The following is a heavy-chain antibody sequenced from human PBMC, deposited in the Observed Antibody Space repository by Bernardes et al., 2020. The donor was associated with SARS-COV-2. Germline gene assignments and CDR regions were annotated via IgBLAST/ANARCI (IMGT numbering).Heavy chain of an antibody. CDR2: VYSGGNT. D-gene: IGHD2-2*01. V-gene: IGHV3-53*01. CDR3: ASHLLPVPEDAFDI. Sequence: GSLRLSCAASGFTVSNHYMIWVRQAPGKGLEWVSLVYSGGNTYYADSVKGRFTISRDNSKNTLFLQMNSLRVDDTAVYYCASHLLPVPEDAFDIWGQGTMVTVSS. CDR1: GFTVSNHY. J-gene: IGHJ3*02.